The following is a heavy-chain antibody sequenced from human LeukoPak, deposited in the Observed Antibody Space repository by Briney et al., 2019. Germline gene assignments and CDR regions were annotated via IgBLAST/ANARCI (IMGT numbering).Heavy chain of an antibody. CDR2: INHSGST. Sequence: SETLSLTCAVYGGSFSGYYWSWIRQPPGKGLEWIGEINHSGSTNYNPSLKSRVTISIDTSKNQFSLNLSSVTAADTAVYYCASRLYGGYLYYFDYWGQGTLVTVSS. CDR1: GGSFSGYY. V-gene: IGHV4-34*01. D-gene: IGHD4-23*01. CDR3: ASRLYGGYLYYFDY. J-gene: IGHJ4*02.